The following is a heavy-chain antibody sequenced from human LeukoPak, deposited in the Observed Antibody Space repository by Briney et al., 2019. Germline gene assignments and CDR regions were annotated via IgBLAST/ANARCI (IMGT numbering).Heavy chain of an antibody. Sequence: ASVTVSCKVSGYTLTELSMHWVRQAPGKGLEWMGSFDPEDGETIYAQKFQGRVTMTEDTSTDTAYMELSSLRSEDTAVYYCATFIVVVPAAIFSAFDIWGQGTMVTVSS. CDR2: FDPEDGET. J-gene: IGHJ3*02. V-gene: IGHV1-24*01. CDR1: GYTLTELS. D-gene: IGHD2-2*02. CDR3: ATFIVVVPAAIFSAFDI.